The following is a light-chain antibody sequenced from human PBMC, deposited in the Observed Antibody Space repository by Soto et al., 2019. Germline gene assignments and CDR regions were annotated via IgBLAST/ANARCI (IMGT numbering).Light chain of an antibody. CDR1: RTDVDGHDY. J-gene: IGLJ1*01. CDR2: DVH. V-gene: IGLV2-14*03. Sequence: QTVVTQPASVSGSPGQSITISCTGARTDVDGHDYVSWYQQHPGQAPKLIIFDVHNRPSGVSSRFSGSKSGDTASLTISGLRAEDDGDYYCSSYTASTPFYVFGTGTKVTVL. CDR3: SSYTASTPFYV.